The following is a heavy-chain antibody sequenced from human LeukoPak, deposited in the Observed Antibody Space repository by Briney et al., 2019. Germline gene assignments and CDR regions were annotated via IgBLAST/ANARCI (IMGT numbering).Heavy chain of an antibody. CDR2: IKQDGSEK. Sequence: PGRSLRLSCAASGFTFSSYGMHWVRQAPGKGLEWVANIKQDGSEKYYVDSVKGRFTISRDNAKNSLYLQMNSLRAEDTAVYYCARESITLVRGDSGFDYWGQGTLVTVSS. D-gene: IGHD3-10*01. V-gene: IGHV3-7*05. CDR3: ARESITLVRGDSGFDY. CDR1: GFTFSSYG. J-gene: IGHJ4*02.